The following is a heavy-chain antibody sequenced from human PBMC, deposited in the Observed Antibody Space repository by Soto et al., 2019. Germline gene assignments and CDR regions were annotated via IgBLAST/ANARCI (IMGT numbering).Heavy chain of an antibody. CDR2: IYHSGST. D-gene: IGHD6-13*01. J-gene: IGHJ4*02. Sequence: SETLSLTCAVSGGSISSSNWWSWVRQPPGKGLEWIGEIYHSGSTNYNPSLKSRVTISVDKSKNQFSMKLSSVTAADTAVYYCATKASSSWYKAFDYWGQGTLVTVSS. CDR3: ATKASSSWYKAFDY. CDR1: GGSISSSNW. V-gene: IGHV4-4*02.